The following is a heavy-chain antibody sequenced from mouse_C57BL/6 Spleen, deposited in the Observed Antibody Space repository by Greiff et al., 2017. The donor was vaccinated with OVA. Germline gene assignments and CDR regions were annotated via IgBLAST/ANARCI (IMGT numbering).Heavy chain of an antibody. V-gene: IGHV1-50*01. D-gene: IGHD1-1*01. CDR3: ASSTLLRTTWFAY. J-gene: IGHJ3*01. Sequence: QVQLQQPGAELVKPGASVKLSCKASGYTFTSYWMQWVKQRPGQGLEWIGEIDPSDSYTNYNQKFKGKATLTVDTSSSTAYMQLSSLTSEDSAVDYCASSTLLRTTWFAYWGQGTLVTVSA. CDR1: GYTFTSYW. CDR2: IDPSDSYT.